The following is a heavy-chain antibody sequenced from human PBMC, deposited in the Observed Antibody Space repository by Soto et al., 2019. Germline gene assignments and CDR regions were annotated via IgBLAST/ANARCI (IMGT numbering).Heavy chain of an antibody. CDR1: EDSFDNSA. D-gene: IGHD1-1*01. J-gene: IGHJ5*02. Sequence: ELQLLESGGGLAHQGESLTLSCAASEDSFDNSAMTWVRQAPGKGLEWVSTTTNTGGTTHYADSVQGRFTVSRDNFRNTMYLLMNSLRAKDAAVCYCAKLRRGATGTEGFHPWGQGTLVSVSS. CDR2: TTNTGGTT. V-gene: IGHV3-23*01. CDR3: AKLRRGATGTEGFHP.